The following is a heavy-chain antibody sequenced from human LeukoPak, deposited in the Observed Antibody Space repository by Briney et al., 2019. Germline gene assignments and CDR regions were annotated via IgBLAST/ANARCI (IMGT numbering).Heavy chain of an antibody. Sequence: GGSLRLSCAASGFTFSDYYMSWIRQAPGKGLEWVSYISSSGSTIYYADSVKGRFTISRDNAKNSLYLQMNSLRAEDTAVYYCARDLQYSGYDLAFDYWGQGTLVTVSS. CDR3: ARDLQYSGYDLAFDY. V-gene: IGHV3-11*01. CDR1: GFTFSDYY. D-gene: IGHD5-12*01. CDR2: ISSSGSTI. J-gene: IGHJ4*02.